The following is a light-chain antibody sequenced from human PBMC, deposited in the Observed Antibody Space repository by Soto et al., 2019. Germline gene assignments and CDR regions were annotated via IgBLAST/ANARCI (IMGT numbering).Light chain of an antibody. CDR1: QSVTSTY. CDR2: GAF. CDR3: QQYGDSPRT. J-gene: IGKJ5*01. Sequence: DIVLTQSPGTLSLSPGERATLSCGVSQSVTSTYLGWYQQKPGQAPSLLIYGAFMRATGIPDRFSGSGSGTDFTHTIARLEPEDFAVYYCQQYGDSPRTFGQGTRLEI. V-gene: IGKV3-20*01.